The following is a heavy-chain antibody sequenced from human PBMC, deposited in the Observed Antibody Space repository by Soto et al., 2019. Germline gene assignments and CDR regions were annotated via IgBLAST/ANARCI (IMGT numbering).Heavy chain of an antibody. D-gene: IGHD5-12*01. CDR1: GYPFIKYG. V-gene: IGHV1-18*04. CDR3: ATSYDSGFDP. Sequence: QLQLLQSAAEVKKPGASVRVSCKASGYPFIKYGISWIRQAPEQGLEWMGWIKVDSGYTNYAQKFQGRVTMTTDTSSDTAFMELRSLRSDDTAVYYCATSYDSGFDPWGQGTLVSVSS. J-gene: IGHJ5*02. CDR2: IKVDSGYT.